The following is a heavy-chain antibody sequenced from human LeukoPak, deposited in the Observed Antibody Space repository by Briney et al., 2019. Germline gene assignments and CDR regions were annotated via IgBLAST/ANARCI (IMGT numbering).Heavy chain of an antibody. Sequence: GGSLRLSCAASGFTFSSYEMNWVRQAPGKGLEWVSYISSSGSTIYYADSVKGRFTISRDNAKNSLYLQMNSLRAEDTAVYYCARGHRAISAYNWFDPWGQGTLVTVSP. V-gene: IGHV3-48*03. J-gene: IGHJ5*02. D-gene: IGHD1-14*01. CDR1: GFTFSSYE. CDR3: ARGHRAISAYNWFDP. CDR2: ISSSGSTI.